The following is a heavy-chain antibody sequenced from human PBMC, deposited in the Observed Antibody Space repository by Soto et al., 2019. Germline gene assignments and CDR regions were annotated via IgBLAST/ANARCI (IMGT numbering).Heavy chain of an antibody. Sequence: QVQLVQSGPEVKKPGSSLKVSCKASGGSLSTNPISWVRQAPGQGLEWMGGTGSGTGPGNHTQKFQGRLTVTADKSTSTVYMELTNLSSEDTAVYYCARRHSGGFFRVFDSWGQGTLVTVSS. CDR1: GGSLSTNP. D-gene: IGHD2-15*01. CDR3: ARRHSGGFFRVFDS. V-gene: IGHV1-69*06. CDR2: TGSGTGPG. J-gene: IGHJ4*02.